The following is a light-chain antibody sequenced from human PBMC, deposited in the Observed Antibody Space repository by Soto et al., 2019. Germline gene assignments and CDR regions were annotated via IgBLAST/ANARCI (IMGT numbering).Light chain of an antibody. V-gene: IGKV1-39*01. J-gene: IGKJ4*01. Sequence: DIQMTQSPSSLSASVGDRVTITCRPSQSISIYLNWYQQKPGKAPKLLIYAASSLQSGVPSRFSGSGSGTDFSLTISSLQPEDFATYYCQQSYDTPLTFGGGTKVE. CDR2: AAS. CDR1: QSISIY. CDR3: QQSYDTPLT.